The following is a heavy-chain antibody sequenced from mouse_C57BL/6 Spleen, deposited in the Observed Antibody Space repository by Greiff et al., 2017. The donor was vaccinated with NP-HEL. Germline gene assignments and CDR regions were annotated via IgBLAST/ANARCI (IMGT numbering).Heavy chain of an antibody. J-gene: IGHJ1*03. D-gene: IGHD1-1*01. CDR3: ARWDLDYYGSSYDWYFDV. CDR1: GYTFTSYT. Sequence: QVQLQQSGAELARPGASVKMSCKASGYTFTSYTMHWVKQRPGQGLEWIGYINPSSGYTKYNQKFKDKATLPADKSSSTAYMQLSSLTSEDSAVYYCARWDLDYYGSSYDWYFDVWGTGTTVTVSS. V-gene: IGHV1-4*01. CDR2: INPSSGYT.